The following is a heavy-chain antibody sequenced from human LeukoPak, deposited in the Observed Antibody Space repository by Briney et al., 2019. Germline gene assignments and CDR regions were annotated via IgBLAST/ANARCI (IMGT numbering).Heavy chain of an antibody. CDR3: ARVTFCGGDCYTFDY. CDR1: GFTFSDYY. CDR2: ISSSGSTI. Sequence: GGSLRLSCAASGFTFSDYYMSWIRQAPGKGLEWVSYISSSGSTIYHADSVKGRFTISRDNAKNSLYLQMNSLRAEDTAVYYCARVTFCGGDCYTFDYWGQGTLVTVSS. D-gene: IGHD2-21*02. J-gene: IGHJ4*02. V-gene: IGHV3-11*01.